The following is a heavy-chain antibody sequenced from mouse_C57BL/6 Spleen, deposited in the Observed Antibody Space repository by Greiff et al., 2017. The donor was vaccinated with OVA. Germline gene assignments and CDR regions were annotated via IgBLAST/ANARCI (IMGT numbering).Heavy chain of an antibody. CDR3: ARWGPYDYDDY. V-gene: IGHV1-4*01. J-gene: IGHJ2*01. D-gene: IGHD2-4*01. Sequence: QVQLQQSGAELARPGASVKMSCKASGYTFTSYTMHWVKQRPGQGLEWIGYINPSSGYTKYNQKFKDKATLTADKSSSTAYMQLSSLTSEDSAVYYCARWGPYDYDDYWGQGTTLTVSS. CDR2: INPSSGYT. CDR1: GYTFTSYT.